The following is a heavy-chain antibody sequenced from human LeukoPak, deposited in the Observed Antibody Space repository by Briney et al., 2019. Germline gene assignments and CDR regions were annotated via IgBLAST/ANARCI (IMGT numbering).Heavy chain of an antibody. CDR2: TSYSEGT. CDR3: AAADWESSYFDS. Sequence: PSETLSLTCTVSGGXVSRGGYYWNWIRQHPGKGLEWIGFTSYSEGTYYNPSLMSRITISVDRSQNQFSLKMRDVTAADTAVYFCAAADWESSYFDSWGQGALVAVSS. D-gene: IGHD1-26*01. J-gene: IGHJ4*02. V-gene: IGHV4-31*03. CDR1: GGXVSRGGYY.